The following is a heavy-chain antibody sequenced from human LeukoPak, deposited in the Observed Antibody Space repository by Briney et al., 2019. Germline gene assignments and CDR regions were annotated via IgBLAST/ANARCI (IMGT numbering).Heavy chain of an antibody. D-gene: IGHD2-15*01. CDR3: AKLKCSGGSCYSPYDP. J-gene: IGHJ5*02. V-gene: IGHV3-23*01. CDR1: GFTFSGYA. CDR2: ISGSGVTT. Sequence: GGSLRLSCAASGFTFSGYAMSWVRQAPGKELEWVSAISGSGVTTYYADSVKGRFTISRDNSKNTLYLQMNSLKAEDTAVYYCAKLKCSGGSCYSPYDPWGQGTLVTVSS.